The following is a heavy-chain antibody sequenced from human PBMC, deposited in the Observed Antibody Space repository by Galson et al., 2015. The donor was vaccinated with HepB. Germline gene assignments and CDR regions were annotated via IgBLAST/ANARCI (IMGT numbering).Heavy chain of an antibody. D-gene: IGHD3-22*01. V-gene: IGHV3-30*03. J-gene: IGHJ4*02. CDR1: GFTFSSYG. CDR2: ISYDGSNK. CDR3: ARGPLLYDSSGYYYMFFDY. Sequence: SLRLSCAASGFTFSSYGMHWVRQAPGKGLEWVAVISYDGSNKYYADSVKGRFTISRDNSKNTLYLQMNSLRAEDTAVYYCARGPLLYDSSGYYYMFFDYWGQGTLVTVSS.